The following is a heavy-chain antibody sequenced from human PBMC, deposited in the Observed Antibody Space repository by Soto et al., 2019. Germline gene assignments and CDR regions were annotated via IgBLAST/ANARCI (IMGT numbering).Heavy chain of an antibody. J-gene: IGHJ5*02. D-gene: IGHD1-1*01. V-gene: IGHV4-59*01. CDR2: VYYSGTT. CDR3: ASGPYTTSNWFDP. Sequence: QVQLQESGPGLVKPSETLSLICTVSGGSIRSYYWSWIRQPPGQGLEWIGYVYYSGTTNYNPSLKSRVTISVDTSKNQFSLKLSSVTAADTAVYYCASGPYTTSNWFDPWGQGTLVTVSS. CDR1: GGSIRSYY.